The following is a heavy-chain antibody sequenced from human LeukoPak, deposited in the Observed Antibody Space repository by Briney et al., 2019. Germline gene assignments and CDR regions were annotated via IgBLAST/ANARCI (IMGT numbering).Heavy chain of an antibody. D-gene: IGHD4-17*01. CDR3: ARSNGDYERDGWFDP. Sequence: ASVKVSCKASGYTFTGYYMHWVRQAPGQGLEWIGRINLNSGSTNYAQTFQGRVTMTRDTSISTAYMELSRLRSDDTAVYYCARSNGDYERDGWFDPWGQGTLVTVSS. V-gene: IGHV1-2*06. CDR2: INLNSGST. J-gene: IGHJ5*02. CDR1: GYTFTGYY.